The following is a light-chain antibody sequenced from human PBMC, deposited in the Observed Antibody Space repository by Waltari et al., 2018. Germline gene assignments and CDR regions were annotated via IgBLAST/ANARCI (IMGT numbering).Light chain of an antibody. CDR2: HAV. CDR3: LQRSRWPT. Sequence: EIVLTQSPGTLSLSPGERATLSCRASQNLNSYLAWYQQKPGLAPRLLIYHAVNRATGIPARFSGSGSGTDFTLTISSLEPEDFATYYCLQRSRWPTFGQGTKVEVK. J-gene: IGKJ1*01. V-gene: IGKV3-11*01. CDR1: QNLNSY.